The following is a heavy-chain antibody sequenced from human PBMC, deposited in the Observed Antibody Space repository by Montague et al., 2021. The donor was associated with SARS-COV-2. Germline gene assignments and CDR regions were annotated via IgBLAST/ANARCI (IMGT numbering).Heavy chain of an antibody. V-gene: IGHV4-59*01. D-gene: IGHD3-9*01. CDR2: IYYSGST. CDR3: AGDSRTDFDWLFPDSGSYYYYMDV. J-gene: IGHJ6*03. Sequence: SETLSLTCTVSGGSISSYYWSWIRQPPGKGLECIGYIYYSGSTNYNPSLKSRVTISVDTSKNQFSLKLSSVTAAGTAVYYCAGDSRTDFDWLFPDSGSYYYYMDVWGKGTTVTVSS. CDR1: GGSISSYY.